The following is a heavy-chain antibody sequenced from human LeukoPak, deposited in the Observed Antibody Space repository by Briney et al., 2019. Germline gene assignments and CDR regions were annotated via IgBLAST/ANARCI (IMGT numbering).Heavy chain of an antibody. Sequence: GGSLRLSCAASGFTVSGTHMSWVRQAPGKGLEWVSAMYTGGTTYYADSVKGRFTISRDNSRNTLFLHMSSLRADDTAVYYCAKDEVTSGGGLASWGQGTLVTVSS. CDR2: MYTGGTT. D-gene: IGHD2-21*02. V-gene: IGHV3-53*01. J-gene: IGHJ4*02. CDR1: GFTVSGTH. CDR3: AKDEVTSGGGLAS.